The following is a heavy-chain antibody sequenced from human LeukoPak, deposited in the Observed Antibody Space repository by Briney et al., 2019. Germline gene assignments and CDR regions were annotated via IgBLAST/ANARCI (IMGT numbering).Heavy chain of an antibody. D-gene: IGHD2-2*02. CDR2: SNAAGSPV. J-gene: IGHJ4*02. Sequence: GGSLRLSCTGSGFTFSNYRMNWVRQAPGKGLEWISYSNAAGSPVSYAESVQGRFTISRDNAKNSLYLQMNSLRAEDTAVYYCARDVGPAAAIPRFGYWGQGTLVTVSS. CDR1: GFTFSNYR. CDR3: ARDVGPAAAIPRFGY. V-gene: IGHV3-48*04.